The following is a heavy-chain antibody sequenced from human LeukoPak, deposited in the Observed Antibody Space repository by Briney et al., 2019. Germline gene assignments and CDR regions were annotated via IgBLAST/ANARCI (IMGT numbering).Heavy chain of an antibody. V-gene: IGHV3-48*04. CDR3: ARGRDLFDS. Sequence: GGSLRLSCVASGFTFNTYSMNWFRQAPGKGLEWISYISSSSGTIYYADSVKGRFTITRDNAKNSLYLQMNSMRVEDTAVYYCARGRDLFDSWGQGTLVIVSS. CDR1: GFTFNTYS. CDR2: ISSSSGTI. J-gene: IGHJ4*02.